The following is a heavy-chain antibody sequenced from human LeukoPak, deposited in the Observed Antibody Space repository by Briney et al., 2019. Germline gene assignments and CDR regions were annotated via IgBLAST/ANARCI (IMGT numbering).Heavy chain of an antibody. CDR2: IKQDGSEK. D-gene: IGHD3-22*01. V-gene: IGHV3-7*03. J-gene: IGHJ4*02. CDR1: GFTFSSYW. CDR3: AKNDYDDSSGYYQYYFDY. Sequence: GGSLRLSCAASGFTFSSYWMSWVRQAPGKGLEWVANIKQDGSEKYYVDSVKGRFTISRDNAKSSLYLQMNSLRAEDTAVYYCAKNDYDDSSGYYQYYFDYWGQGTLVTVSS.